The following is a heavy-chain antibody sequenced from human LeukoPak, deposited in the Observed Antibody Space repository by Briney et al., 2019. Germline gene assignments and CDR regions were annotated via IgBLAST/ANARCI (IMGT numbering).Heavy chain of an antibody. CDR1: GYSFTSYY. Sequence: WASVKLSCKASGYSFTSYYIHWVRQAPGQGLERMGIIRPSAGRATYPQNFQGRVTMTMDMSASTVHMELSSLTSEDTAMYYCAREPPESFRFDYWGQGAPVTVSS. V-gene: IGHV1-46*01. J-gene: IGHJ4*02. CDR3: AREPPESFRFDY. D-gene: IGHD3-16*02. CDR2: IRPSAGRA.